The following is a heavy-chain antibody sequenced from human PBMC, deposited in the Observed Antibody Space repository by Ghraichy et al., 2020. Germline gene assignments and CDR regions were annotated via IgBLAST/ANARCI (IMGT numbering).Heavy chain of an antibody. CDR2: IRSKANSHAT. D-gene: IGHD6-19*01. CDR1: GFTFSDSA. CDR3: TKSVAARPVSGTWYYFDY. Sequence: GGSLRLSCAASGFTFSDSALHWVRQASGKGLEWVGRIRSKANSHATAYAASVTGRFTISRDDSKNTAYLEMSSLKTEDTAVYYCTKSVAARPVSGTWYYFDYWGQGTLVTVAS. J-gene: IGHJ4*02. V-gene: IGHV3-73*01.